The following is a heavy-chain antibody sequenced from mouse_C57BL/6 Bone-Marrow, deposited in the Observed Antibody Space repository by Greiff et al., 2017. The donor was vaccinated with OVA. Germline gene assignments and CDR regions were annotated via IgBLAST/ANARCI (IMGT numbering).Heavy chain of an antibody. J-gene: IGHJ3*01. D-gene: IGHD1-1*01. V-gene: IGHV1-62-2*01. CDR1: GYTFTEYT. Sequence: VQLQESGAELVKPGASVKLSCKASGYTFTEYTIHWVKQRSGQGLEWIGWFYPGSGSIKYNEKFKDKATLTADKSSSTVYMELSRLTSEDSAVYFCARHEEGYYYGRSPFAYWGQGTLVTVSA. CDR2: FYPGSGSI. CDR3: ARHEEGYYYGRSPFAY.